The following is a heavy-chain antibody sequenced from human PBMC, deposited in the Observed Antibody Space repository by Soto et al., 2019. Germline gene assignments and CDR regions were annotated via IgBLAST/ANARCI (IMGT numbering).Heavy chain of an antibody. D-gene: IGHD6-19*01. J-gene: IGHJ4*02. V-gene: IGHV3-30*18. Sequence: QVQLVESGGGVVQPGRSLRLSCAASGFTFRTNAMHWVRQAPGKGLEWVAVISYDGNNKYYADSVKGRFTISRDNSKNTRYLQMNSLRGEDTAVYYCAKNGYSSGWYGDYWGQGTLVTVSS. CDR2: ISYDGNNK. CDR3: AKNGYSSGWYGDY. CDR1: GFTFRTNA.